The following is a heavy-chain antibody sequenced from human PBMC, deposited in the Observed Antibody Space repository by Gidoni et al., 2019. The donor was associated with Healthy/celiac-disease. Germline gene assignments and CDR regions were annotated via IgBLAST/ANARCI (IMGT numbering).Heavy chain of an antibody. CDR2: FHPEDGET. V-gene: IGHV1-24*01. CDR1: GYTLTELS. D-gene: IGHD3-22*01. CDR3: ATYYDSSGYDY. Sequence: HVQLVQSVAQVKKPGASVKVSCKVSGYTLTELSMHWVRQAPGKGVEWMGGFHPEDGETCYAQKFQGRVTMTEDTSTDTAYMEQSSLRSEDTAVYYCATYYDSSGYDYWGQGTLVTVSS. J-gene: IGHJ4*02.